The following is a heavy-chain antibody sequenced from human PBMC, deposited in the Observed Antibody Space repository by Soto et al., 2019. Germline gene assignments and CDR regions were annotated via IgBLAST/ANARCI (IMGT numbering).Heavy chain of an antibody. CDR3: ARLGIGGSGYYYGLDY. D-gene: IGHD3-22*01. V-gene: IGHV4-61*01. CDR1: GGSVSSGSYY. Sequence: QVQLQESGPGLVKPSETLSLTCTVSGGSVSSGSYYWSWIRQPPGKGLEWIGYIYYSGSTNYNPSLKSRVTISVDTSKNQFSLQLSSVTAADTAVYYCARLGIGGSGYYYGLDYWGQGTLVTVSS. J-gene: IGHJ4*02. CDR2: IYYSGST.